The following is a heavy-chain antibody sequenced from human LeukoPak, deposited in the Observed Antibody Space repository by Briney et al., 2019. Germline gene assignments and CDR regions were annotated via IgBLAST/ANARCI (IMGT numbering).Heavy chain of an antibody. J-gene: IGHJ4*02. CDR2: IYHSGST. V-gene: IGHV4-38-2*01. CDR3: ARPSPYSSGGYFDY. D-gene: IGHD6-19*01. CDR1: AYSINSGYY. Sequence: SETLSLTCAVSAYSINSGYYWGWIRPPPGKGLEWIGSIYHSGSTYYNPSPKSRVTISVDTSKNQFSLKLSSVTAADTAVYYCARPSPYSSGGYFDYWGQGTLVTVSS.